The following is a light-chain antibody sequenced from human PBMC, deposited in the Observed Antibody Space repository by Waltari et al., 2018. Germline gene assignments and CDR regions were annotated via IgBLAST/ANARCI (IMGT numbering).Light chain of an antibody. Sequence: QSVLTQLPSASGTPGQRVTIPCYGSSSHNGSSFVHWYQQLPATAPKLLIYRNNQRPSGVPDRFSGSTSGTSASLAISGLRSEDEADYYCVVWDDSPSGRVFGGGTKLTVL. V-gene: IGLV1-47*01. CDR1: SSHNGSSF. J-gene: IGLJ3*02. CDR3: VVWDDSPSGRV. CDR2: RNN.